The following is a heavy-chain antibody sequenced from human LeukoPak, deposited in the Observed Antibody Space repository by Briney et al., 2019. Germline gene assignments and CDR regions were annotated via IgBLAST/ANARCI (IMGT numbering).Heavy chain of an antibody. J-gene: IGHJ4*02. V-gene: IGHV3-11*01. D-gene: IGHD1-26*01. CDR1: VFTFSDYY. Sequence: GGSLRLSCAASVFTFSDYYMSWIRQAPGKGLEWVSYISSSGSTIYYADSVRGRFTISRDNAKNSLYLQMNSLRAEDTAVYYCAREISGERTYYFDYWGQGTLVTVSS. CDR3: AREISGERTYYFDY. CDR2: ISSSGSTI.